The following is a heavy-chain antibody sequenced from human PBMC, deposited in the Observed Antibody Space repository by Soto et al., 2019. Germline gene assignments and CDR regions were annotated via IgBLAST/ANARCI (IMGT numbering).Heavy chain of an antibody. CDR1: GFTFSSYE. CDR2: ISSSGSTM. CDR3: ASSSGSPDDYYYGMDV. J-gene: IGHJ6*02. V-gene: IGHV3-48*03. Sequence: PGGSLRLSCAASGFTFSSYEMNWVRQAPGKGLEWVSYISSSGSTMYYADSVKGRFTISRDNAKNSLYLQMNSLRAEDTAVYYCASSSGSPDDYYYGMDVWGQGATVTVSS.